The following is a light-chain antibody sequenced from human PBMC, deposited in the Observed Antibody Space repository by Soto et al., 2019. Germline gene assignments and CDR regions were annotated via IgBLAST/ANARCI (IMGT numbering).Light chain of an antibody. CDR2: DAS. CDR3: QHRSSWPWT. Sequence: EIVLTQSPATLSLSPGEGATLSCRASQSVSSYLAWYQQKPGQAPRLLIYDASNRATGIPARFSGSGSGTDFPLTISSLEPEDFAVYYCQHRSSWPWTFGQGTKVEIK. J-gene: IGKJ1*01. CDR1: QSVSSY. V-gene: IGKV3-11*01.